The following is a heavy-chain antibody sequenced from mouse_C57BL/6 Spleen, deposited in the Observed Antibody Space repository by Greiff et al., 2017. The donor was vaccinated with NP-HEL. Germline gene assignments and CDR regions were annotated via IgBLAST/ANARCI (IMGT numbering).Heavy chain of an antibody. CDR1: GFTFSSYA. D-gene: IGHD4-1*01. CDR3: ARGEETGAWFAY. V-gene: IGHV5-4*03. Sequence: EVKLVESGGGLVKPGGSLKLSCAASGFTFSSYAMSWVRQTPEKRLEWVATISDGGSYTYYPDNVKGRFTISRDNAKNNLYLQMSHLKSEDTAMYYCARGEETGAWFAYWGQGTLVTVSA. CDR2: ISDGGSYT. J-gene: IGHJ3*01.